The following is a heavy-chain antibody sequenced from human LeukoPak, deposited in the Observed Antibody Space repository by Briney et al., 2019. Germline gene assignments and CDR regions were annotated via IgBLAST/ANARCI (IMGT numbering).Heavy chain of an antibody. CDR3: ATLYSSSWYSRGNFDY. V-gene: IGHV3-20*04. CDR1: GFTFDDYG. Sequence: RPGGSLRLSCAASGFTFDDYGMSWVRQAPGKGLEWVSGINWNGGSTGYADSVKGRFTISRDNAKNSLYLQVNSLRAEDTALYYCATLYSSSWYSRGNFDYWGQGTLVTVSS. J-gene: IGHJ4*02. CDR2: INWNGGST. D-gene: IGHD6-13*01.